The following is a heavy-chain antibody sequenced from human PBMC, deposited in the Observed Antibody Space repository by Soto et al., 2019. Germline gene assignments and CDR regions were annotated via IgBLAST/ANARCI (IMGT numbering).Heavy chain of an antibody. CDR2: ISYDGSNK. Sequence: VGSLRLSCAASGFTFSSYAMHWFRQAPVKGLEWVAFISYDGSNKYYADSVKGRFTISRDNSKNTLYLQMNSLRAEDTAVYYCARDADTAMVYYFDYWGQGTLVTVSS. CDR1: GFTFSSYA. J-gene: IGHJ4*02. V-gene: IGHV3-30-3*01. D-gene: IGHD5-18*01. CDR3: ARDADTAMVYYFDY.